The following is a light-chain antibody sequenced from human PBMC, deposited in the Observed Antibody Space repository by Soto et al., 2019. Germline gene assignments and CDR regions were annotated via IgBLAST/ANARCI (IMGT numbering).Light chain of an antibody. CDR3: HQYDSSHLT. V-gene: IGKV3-20*01. CDR2: GAS. CDR1: QSLSSNY. J-gene: IGKJ4*01. Sequence: EIVLTQSPGTLSLSPGQRATLSCRASQSLSSNYLAWYQQKPGLAPRLLIYGASSRATGIPDRFSGSASGTDFTLSISRLEPEDFVVYYCHQYDSSHLTVGGGTKVEIK.